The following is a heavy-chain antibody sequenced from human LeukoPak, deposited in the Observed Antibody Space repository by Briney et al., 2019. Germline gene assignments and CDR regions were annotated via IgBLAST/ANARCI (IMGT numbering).Heavy chain of an antibody. CDR1: GYTFTSYA. V-gene: IGHV1-3*01. CDR2: INAGNGNT. CDR3: AGASFYYEGRVFPYVFNI. D-gene: IGHD3-22*01. J-gene: IGHJ3*02. Sequence: ASVKVSCKASGYTFTSYAMHWVRQAPGQRLEWMGWINAGNGNTKYSQKFQGRVTITRDTSASTAYMELSSLRSEDTAVYYCAGASFYYEGRVFPYVFNIWAQGTMVTF.